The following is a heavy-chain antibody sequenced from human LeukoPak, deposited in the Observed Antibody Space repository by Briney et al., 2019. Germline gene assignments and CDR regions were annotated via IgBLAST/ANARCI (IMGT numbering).Heavy chain of an antibody. CDR1: GFTFSNYA. CDR2: ISGSGATP. CDR3: GKDPNGDYIGAFDF. Sequence: PGGSLRLSCAASGFTFSNYALVWVRQTPRKGLEWVSAISGSGATPHYADAVRGRFTISRDNSKNTLYLQMNSLRAEDTAIYYCGKDPNGDYIGAFDFWGQGPMVTVSS. V-gene: IGHV3-23*01. J-gene: IGHJ3*01. D-gene: IGHD4-17*01.